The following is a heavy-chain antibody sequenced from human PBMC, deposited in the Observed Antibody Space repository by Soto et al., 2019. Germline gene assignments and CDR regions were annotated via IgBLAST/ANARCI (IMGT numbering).Heavy chain of an antibody. J-gene: IGHJ6*02. CDR1: GYIFTNYG. V-gene: IGHV1-18*01. Sequence: QVELVQSGGEVKKPGASVKVSCKASGYIFTNYGITWVRQAPGQGLEWLGWISAYDGQTHYGQKVQDRVSLTTDASERTSVMGRRGLTSDDTAVYFCAGLGVRAVDYHYGLDVWGQGTTGTVSS. CDR2: ISAYDGQT. CDR3: AGLGVRAVDYHYGLDV. D-gene: IGHD3-16*01.